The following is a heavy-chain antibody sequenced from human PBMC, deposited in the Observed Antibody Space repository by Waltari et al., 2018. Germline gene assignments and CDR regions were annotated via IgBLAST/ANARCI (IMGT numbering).Heavy chain of an antibody. CDR3: AREGITGTTFRTAVIDY. CDR2: IYTSGST. Sequence: QVQLQESGPGLVKPSETLSLTCTVSGGSISSYYWTWIRQPAGKGLEWIGRIYTSGSTNYNPSLKSRVTMSVDTSKNQFSLKLSSVTAADTAVYYCAREGITGTTFRTAVIDYWGQGTLVTVSS. V-gene: IGHV4-4*07. J-gene: IGHJ4*02. CDR1: GGSISSYY. D-gene: IGHD1-7*01.